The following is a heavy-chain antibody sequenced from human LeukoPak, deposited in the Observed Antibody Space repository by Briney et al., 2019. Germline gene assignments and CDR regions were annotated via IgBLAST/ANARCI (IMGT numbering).Heavy chain of an antibody. D-gene: IGHD3-22*01. CDR3: ARDSGHYYGSSGYYPAFYFDY. J-gene: IGHJ4*02. CDR2: ISSSGSTI. V-gene: IGHV3-11*04. CDR1: GFTFSDYY. Sequence: PGGSLRLSCAASGFTFSDYYMSWIRQAPGKGLEWVSYISSSGSTIYYADSVKGRFTISRDNSKNTLYLQMNSLRAEDTAVYYCARDSGHYYGSSGYYPAFYFDYWGQGTLVTVSS.